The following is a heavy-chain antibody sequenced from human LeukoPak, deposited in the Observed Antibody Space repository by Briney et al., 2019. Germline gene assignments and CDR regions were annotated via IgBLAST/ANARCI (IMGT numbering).Heavy chain of an antibody. CDR2: IKQDGSEK. CDR3: ARDPVTIAAAGTGLFDY. V-gene: IGHV3-7*01. D-gene: IGHD6-13*01. CDR1: GFTFSSYW. J-gene: IGHJ4*02. Sequence: GSLRLSCAASGFTFSSYWMSWVRQAPGKGLEWVANIKQDGSEKYCVDSVKGRFTISRDNAKNSLYLQMNSLRAEDTAVHYCARDPVTIAAAGTGLFDYWGQGTLVTVSS.